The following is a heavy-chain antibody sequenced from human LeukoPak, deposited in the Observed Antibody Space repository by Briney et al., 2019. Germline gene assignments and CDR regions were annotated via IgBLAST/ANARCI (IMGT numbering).Heavy chain of an antibody. J-gene: IGHJ6*03. CDR2: MNPNSGNT. V-gene: IGHV1-8*02. CDR3: ARAKPYGSGSYYPYYYYYYMDV. CDR1: GYTFTGYY. Sequence: ASVKVSCKASGYTFTGYYMHWVRQATGQGLEWMGWMNPNSGNTGYAQKFQGRVTMTRNTSISTAYMELSSLRSEDTAVYYCARAKPYGSGSYYPYYYYYYMDVWGKGTTVTISS. D-gene: IGHD3-10*01.